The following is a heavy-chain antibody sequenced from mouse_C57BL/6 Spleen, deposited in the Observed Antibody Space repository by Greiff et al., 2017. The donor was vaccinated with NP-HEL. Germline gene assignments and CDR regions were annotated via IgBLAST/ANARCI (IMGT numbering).Heavy chain of an antibody. Sequence: DVKLVESEGGLVQPGSSMKLSCTASGFTFSDYYMAWVRQVPEKGLEWVANINYDGSSTYYLDSLKSRFIISRDNAQNILYLQMSSLKSEDTAPYYCARDRGVALDYWGQGTTLTVSS. V-gene: IGHV5-16*01. CDR2: INYDGSST. J-gene: IGHJ2*01. CDR1: GFTFSDYY. D-gene: IGHD3-1*01. CDR3: ARDRGVALDY.